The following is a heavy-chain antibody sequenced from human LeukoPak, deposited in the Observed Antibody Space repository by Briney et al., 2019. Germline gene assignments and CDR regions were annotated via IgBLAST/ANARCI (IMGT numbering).Heavy chain of an antibody. CDR2: INHSGST. V-gene: IGHV4-34*01. CDR1: GGSFSGYY. Sequence: SETLSLTCAVYGGSFSGYYWSWIRQPPGKGLEWIGEINHSGSTNYNPSLKSRVTISVDTSKNQFSLKLSSVTAADTAVYYCARGYFGYSYGYFDYWGQGTLVTVSS. CDR3: ARGYFGYSYGYFDY. J-gene: IGHJ4*02. D-gene: IGHD5-18*01.